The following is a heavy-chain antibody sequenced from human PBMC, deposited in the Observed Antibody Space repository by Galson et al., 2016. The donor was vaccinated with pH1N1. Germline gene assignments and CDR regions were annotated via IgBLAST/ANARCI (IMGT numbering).Heavy chain of an antibody. CDR1: GFSFSSDA. J-gene: IGHJ6*02. CDR2: ISGDAVNA. CDR3: VKDARYVENQKDS. Sequence: SLRLSCAASGFSFSSDAMHWVRQAPGKRLEYVSAISGDAVNAYYADSVKGRFTISRDNSKDTLYLQMNSLRAEDTGVYYCVKDARYVENQKDSWGQGTTVIVSS. V-gene: IGHV3-64D*09. D-gene: IGHD3-9*01.